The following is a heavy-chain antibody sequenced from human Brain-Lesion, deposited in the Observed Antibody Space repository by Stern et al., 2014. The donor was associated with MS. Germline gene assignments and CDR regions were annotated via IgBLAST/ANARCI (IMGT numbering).Heavy chain of an antibody. D-gene: IGHD3-10*01. CDR3: TILSGPYDH. CDR1: GFTFSNSW. Sequence: EVQLVESGGGLVQPGGSLRLSCAASGFTFSNSWMHWVRQAPGKGLVWVSRINRDGSTKTYADSVKGRFTISRDNAKNTLYLQMSSLRAEDTAVYYCTILSGPYDHWGQGTLVTVSS. V-gene: IGHV3-74*02. J-gene: IGHJ4*02. CDR2: INRDGSTK.